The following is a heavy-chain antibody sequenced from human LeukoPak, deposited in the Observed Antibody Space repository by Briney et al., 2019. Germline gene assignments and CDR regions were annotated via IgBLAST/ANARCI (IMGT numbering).Heavy chain of an antibody. D-gene: IGHD2-2*01. CDR2: IRYDGSNK. CDR3: AKGGSCSSTSCYHYYYYYYMDV. CDR1: GFTFSSYG. Sequence: GGSLRLSCAASGFTFSSYGMHWVRQAPGKGLEWVAFIRYDGSNKYYADSVKGRFTISRDNSKNTLYLQMNSLSAEDTAVYYCAKGGSCSSTSCYHYYYYYYMDVWGKGTTVTVSS. V-gene: IGHV3-30*02. J-gene: IGHJ6*03.